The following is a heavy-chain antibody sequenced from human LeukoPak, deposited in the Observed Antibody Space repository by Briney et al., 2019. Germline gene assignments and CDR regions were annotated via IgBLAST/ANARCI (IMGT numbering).Heavy chain of an antibody. Sequence: PGGSLRLSCVASGFALNTYKMNWVRQAPGKGLEWIADTTISGHTKNYSDSVKGRFTISRDKAGTSLYLQMNSLRVEDTGVYYCARGDPHADLWGQGTLVTVSS. CDR1: GFALNTYK. J-gene: IGHJ5*02. V-gene: IGHV3-48*03. CDR3: ARGDPHADL. CDR2: TTISGHTK.